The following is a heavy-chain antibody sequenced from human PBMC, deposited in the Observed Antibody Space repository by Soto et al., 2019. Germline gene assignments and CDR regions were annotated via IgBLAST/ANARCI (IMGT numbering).Heavy chain of an antibody. CDR1: GGTFSSCA. CDR2: IIPIFGTA. V-gene: IGHV1-69*12. Sequence: QVQLVQSGAEVKKPGSSVKVSCKASGGTFSSCAISWVRQAPGQGLEWMGGIIPIFGTANYAQKFQGRVTITAAESTSTAYMELRSLRSEDTAVYYCARHVPAAGYYYGMDVWGQGTTVTVSS. D-gene: IGHD2-2*01. J-gene: IGHJ6*02. CDR3: ARHVPAAGYYYGMDV.